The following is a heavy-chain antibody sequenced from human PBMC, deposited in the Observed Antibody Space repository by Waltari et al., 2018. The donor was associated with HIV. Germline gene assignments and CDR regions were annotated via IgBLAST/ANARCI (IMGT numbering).Heavy chain of an antibody. CDR2: ISNEGSSK. CDR1: GFTFSSFG. Sequence: QVQLVESGGGVVQPGRSRRLSCAASGFTFSSFGMHWVRQAPGKGLGGWAVISNEGSSKYYADSVKGRFTISRDNSKNTLYLHMNSLRAEDTAVYYCASPFYSDSTTYYYGLDYWGQGTLVTVSS. CDR3: ASPFYSDSTTYYYGLDY. D-gene: IGHD3-22*01. V-gene: IGHV3-30-3*01. J-gene: IGHJ4*02.